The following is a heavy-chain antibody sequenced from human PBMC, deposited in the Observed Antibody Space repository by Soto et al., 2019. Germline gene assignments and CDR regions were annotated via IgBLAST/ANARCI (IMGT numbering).Heavy chain of an antibody. CDR3: ARAHYYDSSGYYPPAYYFDY. Sequence: SETLSLTCTVSGCSISSGYYYCSWNRQPPGKGLEWIGYIYYSGSTYYNPSLKSRVTISVDTSKNQFSLKLSSVTAADTAVYYCARAHYYDSSGYYPPAYYFDYWGQGTLVTVSS. V-gene: IGHV4-30-4*01. CDR2: IYYSGST. CDR1: GCSISSGYYY. J-gene: IGHJ4*02. D-gene: IGHD3-22*01.